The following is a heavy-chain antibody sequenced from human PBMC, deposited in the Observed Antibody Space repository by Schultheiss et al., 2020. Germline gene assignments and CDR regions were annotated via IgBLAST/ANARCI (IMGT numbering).Heavy chain of an antibody. V-gene: IGHV3-30-3*01. CDR3: VMIAAAGSGY. D-gene: IGHD6-13*01. J-gene: IGHJ4*02. CDR2: ISYDGSNK. Sequence: GGSLRLSCAASGFTFSSYAMHWVRQAPGKGLEWVAVISYDGSNKYYADSVKGRFTISRDNSKNTLYLQMNSLRAEDTAVYYCVMIAAAGSGYWGQGTLVTVSS. CDR1: GFTFSSYA.